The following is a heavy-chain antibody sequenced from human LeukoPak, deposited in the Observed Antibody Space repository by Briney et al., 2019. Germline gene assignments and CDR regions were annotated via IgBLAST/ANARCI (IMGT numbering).Heavy chain of an antibody. CDR2: INPSRGGT. V-gene: IGHV1-2*02. Sequence: ASVKVSCKASGYTFTGYYMHWVRQAPGQGLEWMGWINPSRGGTNYAQKFQGRVTMTRDTSISTAYMELSRLRSDDTAIYYCARDVGEYCSSVSCYASDYWGQGTLVTVSS. CDR3: ARDVGEYCSSVSCYASDY. D-gene: IGHD2-2*01. J-gene: IGHJ4*02. CDR1: GYTFTGYY.